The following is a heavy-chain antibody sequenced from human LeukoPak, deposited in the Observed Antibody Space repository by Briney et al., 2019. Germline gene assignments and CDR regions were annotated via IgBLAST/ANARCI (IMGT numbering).Heavy chain of an antibody. CDR1: GFTFSSHG. CDR2: IWYDGSKK. V-gene: IGHV3-33*06. Sequence: GGSLRLSCAASGFTFSSHGMHWVRQAPGKGLEWVVLIWYDGSKKNYADSVKGRFTISRDDSKSTLYLQINSLRAEDTAVYYCAKDLSYGSNWFDPWGQGTLVTVSS. D-gene: IGHD5-18*01. CDR3: AKDLSYGSNWFDP. J-gene: IGHJ5*02.